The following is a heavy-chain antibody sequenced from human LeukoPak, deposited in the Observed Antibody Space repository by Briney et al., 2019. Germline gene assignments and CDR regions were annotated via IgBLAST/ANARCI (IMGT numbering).Heavy chain of an antibody. D-gene: IGHD3-22*01. CDR3: AKVPADSSGHIDY. J-gene: IGHJ4*02. CDR2: ISGSGGST. V-gene: IGHV3-23*01. CDR1: GFTFSSYA. Sequence: GGSLRLSCAASGFTFSSYAMSWVRQAPGKGLEWVSAISGSGGSTYYADSVKGRFTISRDNSKNTLYLQMNCLRAEDTAVYYCAKVPADSSGHIDYWGQGTLVTVSS.